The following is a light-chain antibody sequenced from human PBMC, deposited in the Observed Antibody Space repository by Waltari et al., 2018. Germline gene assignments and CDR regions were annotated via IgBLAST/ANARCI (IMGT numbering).Light chain of an antibody. Sequence: EIVMTQSPATLSVPPGERANLSCRASQSVSSNLAWYQQKPGQAPRLLIYGASTRATGIPARFSGSGSGTEFTLTISSLQSEDFAVYYCQQYNNWPPPFGQGTKLEIK. CDR1: QSVSSN. J-gene: IGKJ2*01. V-gene: IGKV3-15*01. CDR3: QQYNNWPPP. CDR2: GAS.